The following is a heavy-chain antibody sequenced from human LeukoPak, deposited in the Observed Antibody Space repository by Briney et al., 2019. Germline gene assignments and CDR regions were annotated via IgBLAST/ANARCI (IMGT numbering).Heavy chain of an antibody. CDR3: ATAETRIAVAGIFDY. V-gene: IGHV1-24*01. J-gene: IGHJ4*02. D-gene: IGHD6-19*01. CDR1: GYTLTELS. CDR2: FDPEDGET. Sequence: ASVKVSCKVSGYTLTELSMHWVRQAPGKGLEWMGGFDPEDGETIYAQKFQGRVTMTEDTSTDTAYMELSSLRSEDTAEYYCATAETRIAVAGIFDYWGQGTLVTVSS.